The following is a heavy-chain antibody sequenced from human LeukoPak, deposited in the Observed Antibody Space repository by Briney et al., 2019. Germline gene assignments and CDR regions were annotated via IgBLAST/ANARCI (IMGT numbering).Heavy chain of an antibody. CDR2: IYSGGST. Sequence: GGSLRLSCAASGFTVSSNYMSWVRQAPGKGLEWVSVIYSGGSTYYADPVKGRFTISRDNSKNTLYLQMNSLRAEDTAVYYCAKDAYYDFWSLDYWGQGTLVTVSS. D-gene: IGHD3-3*01. CDR1: GFTVSSNY. V-gene: IGHV3-53*01. CDR3: AKDAYYDFWSLDY. J-gene: IGHJ4*02.